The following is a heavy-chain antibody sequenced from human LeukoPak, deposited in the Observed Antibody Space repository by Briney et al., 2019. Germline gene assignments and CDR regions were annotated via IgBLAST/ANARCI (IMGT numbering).Heavy chain of an antibody. CDR3: ARGPSGYHNT. V-gene: IGHV3-43D*03. CDR1: GFTFDDYG. D-gene: IGHD5-12*01. Sequence: PGGSLRLSCAASGFTFDDYGMHWVRQAPGKGLEWVSLISWDGSSTYYAVSVKGRFTISRDNSKNTLYLQMNSLRAEDTAVYYCARGPSGYHNTGGQGTLVTVSS. CDR2: ISWDGSST. J-gene: IGHJ4*02.